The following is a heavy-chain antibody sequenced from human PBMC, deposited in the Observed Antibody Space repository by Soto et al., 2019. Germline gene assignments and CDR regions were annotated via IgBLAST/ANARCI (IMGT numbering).Heavy chain of an antibody. Sequence: GGSLRLSCAASGFTFSSYAMSWVRQAPGKGLEWVSAISGSGGSTYYADSVKGRFTISRDNSKNTLYLQMNSLRAEDTAVYYCTKDRPYYDTGGYSDYWGQGTLVTVSS. CDR3: TKDRPYYDTGGYSDY. V-gene: IGHV3-23*01. D-gene: IGHD3-22*01. J-gene: IGHJ4*02. CDR2: ISGSGGST. CDR1: GFTFSSYA.